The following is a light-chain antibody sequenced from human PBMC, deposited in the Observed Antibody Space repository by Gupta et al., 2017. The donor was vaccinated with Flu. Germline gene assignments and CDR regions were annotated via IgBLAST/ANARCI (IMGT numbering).Light chain of an antibody. J-gene: IGLJ2*01. V-gene: IGLV2-23*01. CDR3: CSYAGSSTLV. CDR2: EGS. Sequence: SALTQPSPVSGSPGPSLTISSPGTSSDVGSNNLVSWYQQHPGKAPKLRIYEGSRRPSGVSTRFSGSKAGNTASLTSPGLQAEDEADYYCCSYAGSSTLVFGGGTKLTVL. CDR1: SSDVGSNNL.